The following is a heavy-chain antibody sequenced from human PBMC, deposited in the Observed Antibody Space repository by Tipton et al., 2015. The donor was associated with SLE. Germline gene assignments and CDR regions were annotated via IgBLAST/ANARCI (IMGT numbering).Heavy chain of an antibody. D-gene: IGHD1-26*01. J-gene: IGHJ3*02. Sequence: TLSLTCAVYGGSFSGYYWSWIRQPPGKGLEWIGGINHSGSTNYNPSLKSRVTTSVDTSKNQFSLKLTSVTAADTAVYYCARDLGSGGAFDIWGQGTMVTVSS. V-gene: IGHV4-34*01. CDR1: GGSFSGYY. CDR3: ARDLGSGGAFDI. CDR2: INHSGST.